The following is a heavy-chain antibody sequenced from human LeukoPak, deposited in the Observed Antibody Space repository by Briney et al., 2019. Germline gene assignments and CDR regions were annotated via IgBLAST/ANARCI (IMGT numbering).Heavy chain of an antibody. V-gene: IGHV3-21*01. CDR1: GFTFSSYS. D-gene: IGHD6-13*01. J-gene: IGHJ6*02. Sequence: GGSLRLSCAASGFTFSSYSMNWVCQAPGKGLEWVSSISSSSSYIYYADSVKGRFTISRDNAKNSLYLQMNSLRAEDTAVYYCARDRAAESFYYYYYGMDVWGQGTTVTVSS. CDR2: ISSSSSYI. CDR3: ARDRAAESFYYYYYGMDV.